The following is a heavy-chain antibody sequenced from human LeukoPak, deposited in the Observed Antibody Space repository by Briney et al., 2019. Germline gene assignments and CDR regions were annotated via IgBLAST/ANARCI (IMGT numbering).Heavy chain of an antibody. V-gene: IGHV4-4*07. D-gene: IGHD2-2*01. Sequence: PSETLSLTCSVSGGSISIYHWSWIRQPAGKGLEWIGRIFTSGSTDYNPSLKSRVTISVDKSTNQFSLKLSSVTAADTAVYYCARVSVPAAKGAFDIWGQGTMVTVSS. CDR1: GGSISIYH. CDR2: IFTSGST. J-gene: IGHJ3*02. CDR3: ARVSVPAAKGAFDI.